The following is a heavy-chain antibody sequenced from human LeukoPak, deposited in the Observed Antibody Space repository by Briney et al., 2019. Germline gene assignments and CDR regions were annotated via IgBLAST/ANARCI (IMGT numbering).Heavy chain of an antibody. J-gene: IGHJ4*02. CDR3: ARHAPGDGHKAYYFDY. CDR1: GGSISSYY. V-gene: IGHV4-59*08. CDR2: IYYSGST. D-gene: IGHD5-24*01. Sequence: PSETLSLTCTVSGGSISSYYWSWIRQPPGKGLEWIGYIYYSGSTNYNPSLKSRVTISVDTSKNQFSLKLSSVTAADTAVYYCARHAPGDGHKAYYFDYWGQGTLVTVSS.